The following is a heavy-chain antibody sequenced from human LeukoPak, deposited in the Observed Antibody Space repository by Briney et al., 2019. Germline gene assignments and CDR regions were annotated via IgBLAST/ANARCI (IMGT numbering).Heavy chain of an antibody. Sequence: ASVKSSCNASGYTFSGYYTHWVRQAPGQGLEWMGWINPNSGGTNYAQKFQGRVTMTRDTSISTAYMELSRLRSDDTAVYYCAREDYWGQGTLVTVSS. CDR1: GYTFSGYY. J-gene: IGHJ4*02. CDR2: INPNSGGT. V-gene: IGHV1-2*02. CDR3: AREDY.